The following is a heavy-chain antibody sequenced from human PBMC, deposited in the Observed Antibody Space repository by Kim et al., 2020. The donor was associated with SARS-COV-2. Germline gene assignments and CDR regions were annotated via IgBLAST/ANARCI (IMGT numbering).Heavy chain of an antibody. D-gene: IGHD6-19*01. V-gene: IGHV3-30*04. CDR2: ISYDGSNK. CDR3: ARAVAVAFDI. CDR1: GFTFSSYA. J-gene: IGHJ3*02. Sequence: GGSLRLSCAASGFTFSSYAMHWVRQAPGKGLEWVAVISYDGSNKYYADSVKGRFTISRDNSKNTLYLQMNSLRAEDTAVYYCARAVAVAFDIWGQGTMVT.